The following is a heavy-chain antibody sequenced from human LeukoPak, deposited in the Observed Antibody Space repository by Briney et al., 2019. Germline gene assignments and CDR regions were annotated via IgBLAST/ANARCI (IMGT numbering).Heavy chain of an antibody. D-gene: IGHD3-9*01. CDR1: GFTFSSYG. CDR2: ISYDGSNK. V-gene: IGHV3-30*03. Sequence: GWSLRLSCAASGFTFSSYGMHWFRQAPGKGLECVAVISYDGSNKYYADSVKGRFTISRDHSKNTLYLQMNSLRAQDTVFYFKQKTAYDILTGYPVYYYYYMDVWGKGTTVTISS. J-gene: IGHJ6*03. CDR3: QKTAYDILTGYPVYYYYYMDV.